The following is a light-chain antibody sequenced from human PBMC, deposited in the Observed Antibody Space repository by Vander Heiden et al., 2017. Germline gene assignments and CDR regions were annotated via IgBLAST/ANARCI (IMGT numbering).Light chain of an antibody. CDR1: QSISSY. V-gene: IGKV1-39*01. CDR3: QQSDSTPYT. Sequence: DIHMTQSPSSLSASVGDRVTITCRASQSISSYLNWYQQKPGKAPKLLIYAASSLQSGVPSRFSGSGSGTDFTLTISSLQPEDFATYYCQQSDSTPYTFGQGTKLXIK. J-gene: IGKJ2*01. CDR2: AAS.